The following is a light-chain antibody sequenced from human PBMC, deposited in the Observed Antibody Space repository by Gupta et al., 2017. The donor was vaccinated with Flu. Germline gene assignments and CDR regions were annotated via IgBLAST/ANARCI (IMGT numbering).Light chain of an antibody. V-gene: IGLV8-61*01. CDR1: SGSVSSAHY. CDR2: SAN. CDR3: MMYLCNDISV. Sequence: QPVLTQESSPSVSPGGTVTLTCALTSGSVSSAHYPSWYPQSPGQPPRTLLYSANIRSPGVPDRFSGSIVGNKAVLTITGAQAEDECYYFCMMYLCNDISVFGGGTKLTVL. J-gene: IGLJ2*01.